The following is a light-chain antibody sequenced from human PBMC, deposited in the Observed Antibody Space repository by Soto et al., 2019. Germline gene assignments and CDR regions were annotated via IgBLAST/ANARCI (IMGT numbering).Light chain of an antibody. V-gene: IGLV2-14*01. Sequence: VLSQPGSVSVSPGQLSTISCTGTSSDVGGNKYVSWYQQYPGKAPKLMILEVSKRPSGVSNRFSGSKSGKTASLTISGLQTADEADYYCTSYTTSSTYVFGTGTKVTVL. J-gene: IGLJ1*01. CDR1: SSDVGGNKY. CDR3: TSYTTSSTYV. CDR2: EVS.